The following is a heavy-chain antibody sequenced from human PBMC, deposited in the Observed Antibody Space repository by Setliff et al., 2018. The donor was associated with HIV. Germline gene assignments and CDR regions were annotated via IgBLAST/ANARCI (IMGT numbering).Heavy chain of an antibody. CDR3: ARGYAFDI. V-gene: IGHV4-38-2*02. CDR2: ISHSGST. CDR1: GYSINSDYY. J-gene: IGHJ3*02. Sequence: LSLTCTVSGYSINSDYYWAWIRQPPGKGLEWLGSISHSGSTYYNPSLRSRVTISVDTSKNQFSLRLSSVTAADTAVFYCARGYAFDIWGQGTMVTVTS.